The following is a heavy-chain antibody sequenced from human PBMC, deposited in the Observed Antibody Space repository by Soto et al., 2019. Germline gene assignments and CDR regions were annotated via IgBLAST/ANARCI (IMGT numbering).Heavy chain of an antibody. J-gene: IGHJ4*02. Sequence: ASVKVSCKASGYTFTGYFIHWVRQAPGQGLEWMGWINPRSGDTNYAQNFQGRVTMTRDTSITTAYMELSTLRSDDTAVYYCAKGWEDIMGAHYWGQGTLVTVSS. CDR1: GYTFTGYF. D-gene: IGHD1-26*01. V-gene: IGHV1-2*02. CDR3: AKGWEDIMGAHY. CDR2: INPRSGDT.